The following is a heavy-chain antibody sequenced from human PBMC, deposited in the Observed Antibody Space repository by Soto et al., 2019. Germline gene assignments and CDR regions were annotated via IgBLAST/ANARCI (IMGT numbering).Heavy chain of an antibody. V-gene: IGHV3-23*01. D-gene: IGHD6-19*01. CDR3: AKSSSGWYDAFDI. CDR1: GFTFSSYA. Sequence: GGSLRLSCAASGFTFSSYAMSWVRQAPGKGLEWVSAISGSGGSTYYADSVKGRFTISRGNSKNTLYLQMNSLRAEDTAVYYCAKSSSGWYDAFDIWGQGTMVTVSS. CDR2: ISGSGGST. J-gene: IGHJ3*02.